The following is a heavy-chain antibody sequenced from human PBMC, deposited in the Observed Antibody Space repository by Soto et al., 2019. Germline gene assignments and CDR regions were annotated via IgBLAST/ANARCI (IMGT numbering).Heavy chain of an antibody. CDR3: ARAQSFDRSYYYGIDF. CDR1: GYPFTHYG. Sequence: QVQLVQSGAEVKKPGASVKVSCRSSGYPFTHYGITWVRQAPGQGLEWMGWISPFNGNTNYGQTLQGRVTLTTDTSTRTVYMELRSLRSDDTAVYYCARAQSFDRSYYYGIDFWGQGTTVTVSS. CDR2: ISPFNGNT. J-gene: IGHJ6*02. V-gene: IGHV1-18*01. D-gene: IGHD3-22*01.